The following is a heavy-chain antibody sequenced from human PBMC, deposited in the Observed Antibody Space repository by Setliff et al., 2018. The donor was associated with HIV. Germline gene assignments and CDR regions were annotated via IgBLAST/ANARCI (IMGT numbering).Heavy chain of an antibody. CDR1: GFTFGDYA. CDR3: ARGWGYSYALN. D-gene: IGHD5-18*01. CDR2: ISSGST. J-gene: IGHJ1*01. Sequence: PGGSLRLSCTASGFTFGDYAVSWVRQAPGKGLEWIGYISSGSTNYNPSLRSRVTISVDTSKNQFSLKLSSVTAADTAVYYCARGWGYSYALNWGQGTLVTVSS. V-gene: IGHV4-4*08.